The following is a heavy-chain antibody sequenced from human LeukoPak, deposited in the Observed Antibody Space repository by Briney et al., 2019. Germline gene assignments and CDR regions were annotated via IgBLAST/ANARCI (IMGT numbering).Heavy chain of an antibody. Sequence: GGSLRLSCAASGFTFSSYGMHWVRQAPGKGLEWVAVISYDGSNKYYADSVKGRFTISRDNAKNSLYLQMNSLRAEDTAVYYCARDPTGTTEFSWGQGTLVTVSS. V-gene: IGHV3-30*03. J-gene: IGHJ4*02. CDR3: ARDPTGTTEFS. CDR1: GFTFSSYG. CDR2: ISYDGSNK. D-gene: IGHD1-7*01.